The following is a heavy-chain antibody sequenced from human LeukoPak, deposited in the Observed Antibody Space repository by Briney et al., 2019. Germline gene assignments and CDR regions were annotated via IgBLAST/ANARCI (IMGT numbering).Heavy chain of an antibody. D-gene: IGHD3-3*01. J-gene: IGHJ6*02. V-gene: IGHV4-59*01. CDR3: ARTYYDFWSGSYYGMDV. Sequence: SETLSLTCTVSGGSISSYYWSWIRQPPGKGLEWIGYIYYSGSTNYNPSLKSRVTISVDTSKNQFSLKLSSVTAADTAVYYCARTYYDFWSGSYYGMDVWGQGTTVTVSS. CDR1: GGSISSYY. CDR2: IYYSGST.